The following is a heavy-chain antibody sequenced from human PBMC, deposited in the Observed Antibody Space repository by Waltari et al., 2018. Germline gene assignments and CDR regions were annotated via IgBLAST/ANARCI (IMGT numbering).Heavy chain of an antibody. Sequence: QVQLQQWGAGLLKPSETLSLTCAVYGGSFSGYYWSWIRQPPGKGPEWIGEINHSGSTNYNPSLKSRVTISVDTSKNQFSLKLSSVTAADTAVYYCARHMRRSYYGSGSYYTRWFDPWGQGTLVTVSS. V-gene: IGHV4-34*01. CDR3: ARHMRRSYYGSGSYYTRWFDP. CDR1: GGSFSGYY. J-gene: IGHJ5*02. CDR2: INHSGST. D-gene: IGHD3-10*01.